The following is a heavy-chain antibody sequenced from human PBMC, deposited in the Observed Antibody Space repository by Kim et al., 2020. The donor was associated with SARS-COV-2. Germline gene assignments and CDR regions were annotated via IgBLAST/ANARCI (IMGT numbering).Heavy chain of an antibody. Sequence: SETLSLTCTVSGGSISGYYWSWVRQPPGKGLEWIAYIYYSGSINYNPSLMSRVTILVDTSKNQFSLKLTSVTAADTAIYFCARMVPGRRLFDQWGQGALV. CDR2: IYYSGSI. V-gene: IGHV4-59*13. CDR1: GGSISGYY. D-gene: IGHD6-19*01. J-gene: IGHJ4*02. CDR3: ARMVPGRRLFDQ.